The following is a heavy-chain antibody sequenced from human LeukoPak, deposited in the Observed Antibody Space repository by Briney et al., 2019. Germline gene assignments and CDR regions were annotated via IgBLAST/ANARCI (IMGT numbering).Heavy chain of an antibody. D-gene: IGHD3-10*01. CDR1: GFTFSSYA. CDR3: ARDLFSLVRGRPPVFDY. J-gene: IGHJ4*02. Sequence: GRSLRLSCAASGFTFSSYAMHWVRQAPGKGLEWVAVISYDGSNKYYADSVKGRFTISRDNSKNTLYLQMNSLRAEDTAVYYCARDLFSLVRGRPPVFDYWGQGTLVTVSS. V-gene: IGHV3-30*01. CDR2: ISYDGSNK.